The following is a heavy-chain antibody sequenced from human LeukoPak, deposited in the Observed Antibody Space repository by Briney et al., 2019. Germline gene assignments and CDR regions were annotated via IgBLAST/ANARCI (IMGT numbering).Heavy chain of an antibody. J-gene: IGHJ4*02. V-gene: IGHV3-11*04. D-gene: IGHD6-13*01. CDR2: ISSSGSTI. CDR1: GFTFSDYY. CDR3: AKGGSSSRFDS. Sequence: GGSLRLSCAASGFTFSDYYMSWIRQAPGKGLEWVSYISSSGSTIYYADSVKGRFTISRDNSKNTLYLQMNSLRAEDTAVYYCAKGGSSSRFDSWGQGTLVTVSS.